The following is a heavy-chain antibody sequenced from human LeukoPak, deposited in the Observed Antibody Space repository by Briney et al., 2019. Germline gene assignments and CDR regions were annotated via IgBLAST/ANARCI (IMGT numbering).Heavy chain of an antibody. CDR3: ASGVIIATAGSLNY. CDR1: WFPLRSFS. D-gene: IGHD6-13*01. V-gene: IGHV3-21*01. Sequence: WGAPRLSCAAPWFPLRSFSKKWVRQASGEGAEWGSCIGSGSRYKNYVDSVRGRFTISRDNAKNSLYLQMNSLRAEDTAVYFCASGVIIATAGSLNYWGQGTLVTVSS. CDR2: IGSGSRYK. J-gene: IGHJ4*02.